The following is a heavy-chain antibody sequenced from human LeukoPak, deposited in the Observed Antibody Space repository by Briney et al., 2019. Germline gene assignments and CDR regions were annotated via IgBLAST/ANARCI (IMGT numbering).Heavy chain of an antibody. CDR1: GYTLTELS. V-gene: IGHV1-24*01. CDR2: FDPEDGET. D-gene: IGHD2-15*01. Sequence: ASVKVSCKVSGYTLTELSMHWVRQAPGKGLEWMGGFDPEDGETIYAQKFQGRVTMTEDTSTDTAYMELSSLRSEDTAVYYCATEYCSGGSGPPKYAFDIWGLGTMVTVSS. CDR3: ATEYCSGGSGPPKYAFDI. J-gene: IGHJ3*02.